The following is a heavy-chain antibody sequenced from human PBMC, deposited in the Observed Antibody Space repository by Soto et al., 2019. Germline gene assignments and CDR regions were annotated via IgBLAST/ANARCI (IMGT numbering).Heavy chain of an antibody. J-gene: IGHJ6*02. V-gene: IGHV1-69*01. D-gene: IGHD5-12*01. Sequence: QVQLVQSGAEVKKPGSSVKVSCKASGGTFNNYPITWVRQAPGQGLEWMGGSIPIFGTANYAQKFQGRVTFSVDESTSTAYMELGSLRSEDTAVYYCARGRGYSGDDHYYYFDMDVWGQGTTVTVSS. CDR1: GGTFNNYP. CDR3: ARGRGYSGDDHYYYFDMDV. CDR2: SIPIFGTA.